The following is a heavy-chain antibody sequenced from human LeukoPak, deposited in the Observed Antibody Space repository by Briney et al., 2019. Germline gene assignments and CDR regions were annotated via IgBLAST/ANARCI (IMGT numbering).Heavy chain of an antibody. CDR1: GYTFTGYY. Sequence: GASVKVSCKASGYTFTGYYMHWVRQAPGQGLEWMGWINPNSGGTNYAQKFQGRVTMTRDTSISTAYMELSRLRSDDTAVYYCARDLYYYDSSGSDPWGQGTLVTVSS. V-gene: IGHV1-2*02. CDR3: ARDLYYYDSSGSDP. D-gene: IGHD3-22*01. J-gene: IGHJ5*02. CDR2: INPNSGGT.